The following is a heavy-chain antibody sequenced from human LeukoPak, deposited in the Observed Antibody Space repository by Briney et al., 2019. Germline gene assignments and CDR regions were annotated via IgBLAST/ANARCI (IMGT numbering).Heavy chain of an antibody. CDR3: AKGNDIGGYYYPHFDY. V-gene: IGHV3-30*18. CDR1: GFTFGNSW. Sequence: GGSLRLSCAASGFTFGNSWMSWVRQAPGKGLEWVAVISSDGNNKNYVDSVKGRFTFSRDNSKNTLYLQMNSLRAEDTAVYYCAKGNDIGGYYYPHFDYWGQGTLVTVSS. CDR2: ISSDGNNK. J-gene: IGHJ4*02. D-gene: IGHD3-22*01.